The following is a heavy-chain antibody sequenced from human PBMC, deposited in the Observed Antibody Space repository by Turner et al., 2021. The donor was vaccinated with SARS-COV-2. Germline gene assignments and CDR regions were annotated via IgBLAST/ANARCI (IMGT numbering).Heavy chain of an antibody. D-gene: IGHD3-9*01. CDR1: GGSISSSAFY. CDR3: VRLPDYDILTK. J-gene: IGHJ4*02. V-gene: IGHV4-39*01. CDR2: IYYSGNT. Sequence: QLQPQESGPGLVKPSETLSLTCTVSGGSISSSAFYWGWVRQPPGKGLEWIGAIYYSGNTYYNPSLKSRLTISFDRPRNQFSVRLRSVTAADTAVYYCVRLPDYDILTKWGQGTLVTVSS.